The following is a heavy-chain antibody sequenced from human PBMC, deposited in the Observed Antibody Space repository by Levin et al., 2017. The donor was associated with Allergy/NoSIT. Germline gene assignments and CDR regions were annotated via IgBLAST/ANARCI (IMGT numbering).Heavy chain of an antibody. J-gene: IGHJ3*02. V-gene: IGHV1-18*01. CDR2: ISGNNENT. CDR1: GYTFAPYG. D-gene: IGHD2-15*01. CDR3: VRDFYSSGGHWYDVFDI. Sequence: PAASVKVSCKASGYTFAPYGISWVRQAPGQGLEWMGWISGNNENTNYAQKFQGRVTMTADTSTSTAYMELRSLRSDDTAVYYCVRDFYSSGGHWYDVFDIWGQGTMVTVSS.